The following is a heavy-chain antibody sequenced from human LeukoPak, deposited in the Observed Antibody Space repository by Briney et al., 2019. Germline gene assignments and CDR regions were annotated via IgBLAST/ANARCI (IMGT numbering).Heavy chain of an antibody. CDR2: IYYSGST. V-gene: IGHV4-59*01. CDR1: GGSISSYY. J-gene: IGHJ4*02. CDR3: ASARYSYGYSNFDY. D-gene: IGHD5-18*01. Sequence: LESLSLTCTVAGGSISSYYWSWIRQPPGKGLEWVGYIYYSGSTTYNPSSKTRVTISVETSKNQFSLKLTSVTAADTAVYYCASARYSYGYSNFDYWGQGTLVTVSS.